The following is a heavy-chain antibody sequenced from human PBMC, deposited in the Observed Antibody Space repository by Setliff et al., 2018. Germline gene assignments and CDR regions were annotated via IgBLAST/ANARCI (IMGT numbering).Heavy chain of an antibody. V-gene: IGHV5-51*01. Sequence: GESLKISCKGSGYSFTSYWIGWVRQMPGKGLEWMGITYPGDSDTRYSPSFQGQVTISADKSISTAYLQWSSLKASDTAMYYCARESYDSSGYIYYFDYWGQGTLVTVSS. CDR3: ARESYDSSGYIYYFDY. CDR1: GYSFTSYW. J-gene: IGHJ4*02. CDR2: TYPGDSDT. D-gene: IGHD3-22*01.